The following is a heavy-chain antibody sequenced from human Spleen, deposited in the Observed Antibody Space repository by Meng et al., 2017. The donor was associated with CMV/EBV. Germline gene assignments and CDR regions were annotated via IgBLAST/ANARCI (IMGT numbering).Heavy chain of an antibody. CDR1: GFTVSSYA. CDR2: ISYDGTTK. V-gene: IGHV3-30-3*01. D-gene: IGHD4-11*01. Sequence: GESLKISCEVSGFTVSSYAMHWVRQAPGKGLEWVAVISYDGTTKYYADSVKGRFTIFRDNSKNTLYLQMNSLRAEDTALYFCAKDPVTASNNYHGMDVWGQGTTVTVSS. J-gene: IGHJ6*02. CDR3: AKDPVTASNNYHGMDV.